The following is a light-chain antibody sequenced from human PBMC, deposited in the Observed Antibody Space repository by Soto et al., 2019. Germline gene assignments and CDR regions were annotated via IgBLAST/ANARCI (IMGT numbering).Light chain of an antibody. Sequence: IQMIQSPFSLFASVGDRVTLTCQASQSVRYYFNWYQQRQGKAPNLLIYAASPLHSGVPSRFSGSGSGTFFTLPINGLQPEDFATYYCQPSYITPRIFCQGTKVAV. CDR2: AAS. CDR1: QSVRYY. V-gene: IGKV1-39*01. J-gene: IGKJ1*01. CDR3: QPSYITPRI.